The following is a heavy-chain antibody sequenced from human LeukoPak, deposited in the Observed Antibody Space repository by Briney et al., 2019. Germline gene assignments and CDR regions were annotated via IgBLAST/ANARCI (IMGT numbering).Heavy chain of an antibody. CDR2: IKQDGSEK. CDR1: GFTFSSYW. V-gene: IGHV3-7*03. D-gene: IGHD2-15*01. J-gene: IGHJ3*02. CDR3: AREAGGYCSGGSCSRREAFDI. Sequence: PGGSLRLSCAASGFTFSSYWMSWVRQAPGKGLEWVANIKQDGSEKYYVDSVKGRFTISRDNAKNSLYLQMNSLRAEDTALYYCAREAGGYCSGGSCSRREAFDIWGQGTMVTVSS.